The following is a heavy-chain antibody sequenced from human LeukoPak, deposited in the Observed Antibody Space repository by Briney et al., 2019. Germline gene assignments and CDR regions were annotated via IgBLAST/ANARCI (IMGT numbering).Heavy chain of an antibody. CDR2: IYTSGST. CDR1: GGSISSNY. D-gene: IGHD1-1*01. CDR3: AGTNYWYFDL. V-gene: IGHV4-4*09. Sequence: SETLSLTCTVSGGSISSNYWSWIRQPPGKGLEWIGYIYTSGSTNYNPSLKSRVTIPVDTSKNQFSLKLSSVTAADTAVYYCAGTNYWYFDLWGRGTLVTVSS. J-gene: IGHJ2*01.